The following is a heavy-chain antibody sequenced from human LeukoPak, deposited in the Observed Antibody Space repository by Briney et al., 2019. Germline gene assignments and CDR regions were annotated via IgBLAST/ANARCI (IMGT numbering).Heavy chain of an antibody. CDR2: ISGSGGST. D-gene: IGHD2-15*01. Sequence: PGGSLRLSCAASGFTFRSYSMNWVRQAPGKGLEWVSGISGSGGSTYYADSVKGRFTISRDNSKNTLYLQMNSLRAEDTAVYYCAKGYCSGGSCYSLDYWGQGTLVTVSS. V-gene: IGHV3-23*01. CDR1: GFTFRSYS. CDR3: AKGYCSGGSCYSLDY. J-gene: IGHJ4*02.